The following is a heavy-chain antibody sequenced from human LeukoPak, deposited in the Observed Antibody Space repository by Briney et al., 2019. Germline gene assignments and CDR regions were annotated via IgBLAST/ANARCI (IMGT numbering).Heavy chain of an antibody. Sequence: PGGSLRLSCAASGFTFSSYGMHWVRQAPGKGLEWVAVISYDGSNKYYADSVKGRFTISRDNSKNTLYLQMNSLRAEDTAVYYCAKGFHYYDSSGPDAFDIWGQGTMVTVSS. CDR3: AKGFHYYDSSGPDAFDI. J-gene: IGHJ3*02. CDR1: GFTFSSYG. V-gene: IGHV3-30*18. CDR2: ISYDGSNK. D-gene: IGHD3-22*01.